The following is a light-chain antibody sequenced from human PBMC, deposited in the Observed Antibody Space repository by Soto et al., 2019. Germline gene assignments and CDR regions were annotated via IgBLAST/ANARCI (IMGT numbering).Light chain of an antibody. J-gene: IGLJ2*01. CDR3: SSYTSSTTEV. V-gene: IGLV2-14*01. CDR2: DVS. Sequence: QSGLTQPASVSGSPGQSITISCTGTSSDVGTYNYVSWYQQHPGKAPKLMIFDVSNRPSGVSNRFSGSKSGNTASLTISGLQAEDEADYYCSSYTSSTTEVFGGGTKLTVL. CDR1: SSDVGTYNY.